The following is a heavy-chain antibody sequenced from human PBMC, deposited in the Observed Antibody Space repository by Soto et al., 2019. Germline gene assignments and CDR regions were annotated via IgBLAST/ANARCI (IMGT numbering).Heavy chain of an antibody. Sequence: PSETLSLTCTVSGGSISNGGYYWNWVRQHPGKGLEWIGYIHYSGSTWYNPSLESRVTISVDTSKDQFSLKLRSVTAADTAVYYCARVRGSGSYAAYYFDSWGQGILVTVSS. CDR2: IHYSGST. V-gene: IGHV4-31*03. CDR3: ARVRGSGSYAAYYFDS. D-gene: IGHD3-10*01. CDR1: GGSISNGGYY. J-gene: IGHJ4*01.